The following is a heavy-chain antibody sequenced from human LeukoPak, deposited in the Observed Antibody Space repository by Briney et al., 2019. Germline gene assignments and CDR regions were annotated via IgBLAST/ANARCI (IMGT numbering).Heavy chain of an antibody. CDR3: ARARYYDSSGYYYPGYYYYYMDV. Sequence: PSETLSLTCTVSGGSITSFFWTWIRQPPGKGLEWIGYISFNGSTNYSPFLKSRVTISRDTSKNQFSLSLTSVTAADTAVYYCARARYYDSSGYYYPGYYYYYMDVWGKGTTVTVSS. V-gene: IGHV4-59*01. CDR2: ISFNGST. D-gene: IGHD3-22*01. J-gene: IGHJ6*03. CDR1: GGSITSFF.